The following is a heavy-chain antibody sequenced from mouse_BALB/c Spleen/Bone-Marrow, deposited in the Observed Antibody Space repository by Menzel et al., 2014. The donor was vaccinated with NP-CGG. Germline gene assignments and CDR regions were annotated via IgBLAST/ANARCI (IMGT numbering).Heavy chain of an antibody. CDR3: ARSKYGNYVGFDD. V-gene: IGHV1-7*01. CDR2: INPITGYI. J-gene: IGHJ2*01. CDR1: GYTFTSYW. D-gene: IGHD2-10*02. Sequence: VQLQESGAELAKPGASVQLSCKASGYTFTSYWMHWVKQRPGQGLEWIGYINPITGYIEYNQKFKDKATLTADRSSSTAYMQLSSLTSEDSAVYYCARSKYGNYVGFDDWGQGTTLTVSS.